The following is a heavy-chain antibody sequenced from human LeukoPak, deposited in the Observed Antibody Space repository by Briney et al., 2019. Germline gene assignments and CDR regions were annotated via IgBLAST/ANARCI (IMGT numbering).Heavy chain of an antibody. Sequence: SETLSLTCTVSGGSISSSSYYWGWIRQPPGKGLEWIGSIYYSGSTYYNPSLKSRVTISVDTSKNQFSLKLSSVTAADTAVYYSASAPYCSGGSCYFGYWGQGTLVTVSS. CDR2: IYYSGST. CDR1: GGSISSSSYY. J-gene: IGHJ4*02. V-gene: IGHV4-39*01. CDR3: ASAPYCSGGSCYFGY. D-gene: IGHD2-15*01.